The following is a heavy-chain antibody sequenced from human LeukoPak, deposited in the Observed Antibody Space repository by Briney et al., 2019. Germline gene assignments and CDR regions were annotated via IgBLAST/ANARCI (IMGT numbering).Heavy chain of an antibody. CDR2: IIPIFGTA. D-gene: IGHD5-24*01. J-gene: IGHJ4*02. CDR1: GGTFSSYA. CDR3: AARDGYNSVGFDY. Sequence: GASVTVSCKASGGTFSSYAISWVRQAPGQGLEWMGGIIPIFGTANYAQKFQGRVTITTDESTSTAYMELSSLRSEDTAVYYCAARDGYNSVGFDYWGQGTLVTVSS. V-gene: IGHV1-69*05.